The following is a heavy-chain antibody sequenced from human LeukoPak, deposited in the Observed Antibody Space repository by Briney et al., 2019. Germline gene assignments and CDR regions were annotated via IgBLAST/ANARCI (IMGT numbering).Heavy chain of an antibody. CDR3: ARDLVL. J-gene: IGHJ3*01. CDR1: GFTFSSYT. V-gene: IGHV3-21*01. D-gene: IGHD6-6*01. Sequence: GGSLRLSCAASGFTFSSYTMNWVRQAPGKGLEWVSSISSGGSYIYYADSVKGRFTVSRDHAKNSLSLQMNSLRAGDTAVYYCARDLVLWGQGTMVTVSS. CDR2: ISSGGSYI.